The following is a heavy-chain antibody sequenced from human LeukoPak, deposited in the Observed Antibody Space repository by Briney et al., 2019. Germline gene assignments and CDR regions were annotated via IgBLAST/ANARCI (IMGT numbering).Heavy chain of an antibody. V-gene: IGHV4-31*03. CDR3: ARGGYQLLDGGMEV. J-gene: IGHJ6*04. CDR1: GGSISSGGYY. D-gene: IGHD2-2*01. Sequence: SQTLSLTCTVSGGSISSGGYYWSWIRQHPGKGLEWIGYIYYSGSTYYNPSLKSRVTISVDTSKNQFSLKLSSVTAADTAVYYCARGGYQLLDGGMEVWGKGTTVTVSS. CDR2: IYYSGST.